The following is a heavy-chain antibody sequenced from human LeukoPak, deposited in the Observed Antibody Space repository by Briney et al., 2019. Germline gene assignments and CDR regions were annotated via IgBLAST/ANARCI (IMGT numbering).Heavy chain of an antibody. Sequence: ASVKVSCKASGYTFTSYDINWVRQATGQGLEWMGWMNPNSGNTGYAQKFQGRVTMTRNTSISTAYMELSSLRSEDTAVYYCARGWRDSSGYSTRLFDYWGQGTLVTVSS. CDR3: ARGWRDSSGYSTRLFDY. CDR2: MNPNSGNT. V-gene: IGHV1-8*01. CDR1: GYTFTSYD. D-gene: IGHD3-22*01. J-gene: IGHJ4*02.